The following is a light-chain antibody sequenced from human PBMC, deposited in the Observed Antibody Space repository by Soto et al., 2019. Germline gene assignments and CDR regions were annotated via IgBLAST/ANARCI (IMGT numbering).Light chain of an antibody. V-gene: IGKV1-5*03. Sequence: DIQMTQSPSTLSASVGDRVTITCRASQSISSRLAWNQQKPGKAPKLLIYKASSLESGVPSRFSGSGSGTEFTLTISSLQPDAFATYYCQEYNSYSFGQGTKVEIK. CDR1: QSISSR. J-gene: IGKJ1*01. CDR3: QEYNSYS. CDR2: KAS.